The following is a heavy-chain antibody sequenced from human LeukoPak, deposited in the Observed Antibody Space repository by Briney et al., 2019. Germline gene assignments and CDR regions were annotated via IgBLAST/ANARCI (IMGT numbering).Heavy chain of an antibody. J-gene: IGHJ3*02. D-gene: IGHD2-2*02. V-gene: IGHV1-2*02. CDR1: GYTFTGHY. Sequence: ASVKVSCKASGYTFTGHYMHWVRQAPGQGLEWMGWINPNSGGTNYAQTFQGRVTMTRDTSISTAYMELSRLRSDDTAVYYCARVVCSSTSCYKDGFDIWGQGTMVTVSS. CDR3: ARVVCSSTSCYKDGFDI. CDR2: INPNSGGT.